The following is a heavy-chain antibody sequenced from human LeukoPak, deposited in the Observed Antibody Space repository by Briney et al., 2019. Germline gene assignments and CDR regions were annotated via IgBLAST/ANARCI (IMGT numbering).Heavy chain of an antibody. D-gene: IGHD6-19*01. CDR1: GDSISGYY. V-gene: IGHV4-59*01. J-gene: IGHJ4*02. CDR3: AGGESAVPGKPPLDY. Sequence: SETLSLTCTVSGDSISGYYWSWIRQPPGKGLEWIGYIYYSGSTNYNPSLKSRVTISVDTSKNHFSLKLSSVTAADTAVYYCAGGESAVPGKPPLDYWGQGTLVTVSS. CDR2: IYYSGST.